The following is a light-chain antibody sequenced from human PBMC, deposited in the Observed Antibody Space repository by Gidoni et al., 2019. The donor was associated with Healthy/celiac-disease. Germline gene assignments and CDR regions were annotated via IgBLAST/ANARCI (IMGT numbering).Light chain of an antibody. V-gene: IGLV1-47*01. Sequence: QSVLTQPPSASGTPGQRVTMSCSGRSSNIGSNYVYWYQQPPGTAPKLLIYRNNQRPSGVPDRFSGSKSGTSASLAISGLRSEDEADYYCAAWDDSLSVVFGGGTKLTVL. CDR1: SSNIGSNY. J-gene: IGLJ2*01. CDR3: AAWDDSLSVV. CDR2: RNN.